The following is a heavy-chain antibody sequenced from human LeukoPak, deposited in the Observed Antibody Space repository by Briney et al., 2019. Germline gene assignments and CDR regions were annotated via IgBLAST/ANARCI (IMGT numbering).Heavy chain of an antibody. CDR1: GYTFTSYY. Sequence: GASVKVSCKASGYTFTSYYMHWVRQAPGQGLEWMGIINPSGGSTSYAQKFQGRVTITTDESTSTAYMELSSLRSEGTAVYYCARGAWDIVVVPDPSAHYYYMDVWGKGTTVTVSS. D-gene: IGHD2-2*01. V-gene: IGHV1-46*01. J-gene: IGHJ6*03. CDR3: ARGAWDIVVVPDPSAHYYYMDV. CDR2: INPSGGST.